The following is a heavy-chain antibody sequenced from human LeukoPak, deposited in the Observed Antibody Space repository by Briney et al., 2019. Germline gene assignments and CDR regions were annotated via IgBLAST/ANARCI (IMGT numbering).Heavy chain of an antibody. CDR1: GFTFSSYN. CDR3: ARDSGSRSSGLFDY. CDR2: IKQDGSET. V-gene: IGHV3-7*01. J-gene: IGHJ4*02. D-gene: IGHD2-15*01. Sequence: PGGSLRLSCAASGFTFSSYNMNWVRQAPGKGLEWVANIKQDGSETYYAGSVKGRFTISRDNAKNSVSLQINTLRADDTAVYYCARDSGSRSSGLFDYWGQGTLVTVSS.